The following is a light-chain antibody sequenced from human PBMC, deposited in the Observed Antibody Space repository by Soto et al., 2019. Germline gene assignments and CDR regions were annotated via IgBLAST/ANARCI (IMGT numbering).Light chain of an antibody. CDR1: QTIYSN. CDR3: QQTYSSLPIT. CDR2: AAS. Sequence: DIQMTQAPSSLSASVGDRVTSTCRASQTIYSNLNWYQQKPGKAPNLLMYAASSLESGVPARFSGTASGTPFTLTITGLQPEDFATYYCQQTYSSLPITFGPGTRLQMK. V-gene: IGKV1-39*01. J-gene: IGKJ5*01.